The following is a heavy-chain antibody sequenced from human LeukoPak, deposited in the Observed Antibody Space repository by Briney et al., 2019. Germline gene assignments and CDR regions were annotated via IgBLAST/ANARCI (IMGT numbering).Heavy chain of an antibody. CDR2: INYSGST. D-gene: IGHD3-9*01. CDR3: ARIDYDILTGPWYFDL. V-gene: IGHV4-39*01. CDR1: GFSISTRSYY. Sequence: SETLSLTCTVSGFSISTRSYYWGWVRQPPGKGLEWIGSINYSGSTYYNPSLKSRVTISVDTSKNQFSLKLSSVTAADTAVYYCARIDYDILTGPWYFDLWGRGTLVTVSS. J-gene: IGHJ2*01.